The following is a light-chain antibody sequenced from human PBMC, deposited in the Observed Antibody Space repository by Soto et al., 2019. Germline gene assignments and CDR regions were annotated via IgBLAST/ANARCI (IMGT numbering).Light chain of an antibody. CDR1: QSVNSN. V-gene: IGKV3-15*01. CDR2: DAS. CDR3: QQYNNWPLG. J-gene: IGKJ4*01. Sequence: ETVMTQSPATLSVSPGERATLSCRASQSVNSNLAWYQQKPGQAPRLLIHDASTRATGIPVRFSGSGSGTEFTLTISSLQSEDFAVYYCQQYNNWPLGFGGGTKVEIK.